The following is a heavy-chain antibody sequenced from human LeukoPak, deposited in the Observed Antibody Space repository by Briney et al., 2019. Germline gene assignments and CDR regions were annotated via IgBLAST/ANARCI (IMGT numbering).Heavy chain of an antibody. D-gene: IGHD6-19*01. Sequence: PGGTLRLSCAASGFTFSSYGMSWVRQAPGKGLEWVSAISGSGGSTYYADSVKGRFTISRDNAKNSLYLQMNSLRAEDTALYYCARDVSSGWYSDYWGQGTLVTVSS. J-gene: IGHJ4*02. V-gene: IGHV3-23*01. CDR3: ARDVSSGWYSDY. CDR2: ISGSGGST. CDR1: GFTFSSYG.